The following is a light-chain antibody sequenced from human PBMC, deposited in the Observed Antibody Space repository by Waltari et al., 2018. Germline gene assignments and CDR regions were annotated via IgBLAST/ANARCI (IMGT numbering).Light chain of an antibody. V-gene: IGKV3-11*01. CDR3: QQRSNWPPLT. Sequence: EIVLTQSPATLSLSPGARATLSCRASPSVSSYLAWYQQKPGQAPRRLIYDASNRATGIPARFSGSGSGTDFTLTISSLEPEDFAVYYCQQRSNWPPLTFGGGTKVEIK. J-gene: IGKJ4*01. CDR2: DAS. CDR1: PSVSSY.